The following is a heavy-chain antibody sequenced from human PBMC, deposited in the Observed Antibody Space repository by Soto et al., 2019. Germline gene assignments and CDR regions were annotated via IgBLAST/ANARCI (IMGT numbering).Heavy chain of an antibody. J-gene: IGHJ6*02. CDR2: IWYDGSNK. V-gene: IGHV3-33*01. CDR1: GFTFSSYG. D-gene: IGHD5-12*01. Sequence: PGGSLRLSCAASGFTFSSYGMHWVRQAPGKGLEWVAVIWYDGSNKYYADSVKGRFTISRDNSKNTLYLQMNSLRAEDTAVYYCARDGYNYMNLLYYYYYGMDVWGQGTTVTVSS. CDR3: ARDGYNYMNLLYYYYYGMDV.